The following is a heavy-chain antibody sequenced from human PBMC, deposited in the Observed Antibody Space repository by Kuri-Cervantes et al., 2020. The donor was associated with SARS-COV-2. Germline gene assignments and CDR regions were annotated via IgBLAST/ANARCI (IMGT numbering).Heavy chain of an antibody. J-gene: IGHJ4*02. CDR1: GFTFSSYW. D-gene: IGHD3-22*01. Sequence: GESLKISCAASGFTFSSYWMSWVRQAPGKGLEWVANIKQDGSEKYYVDPVKGRFTISRDNAKNSLYLQMNSLRAEDTAVYYCARVIDWVPYDYWGQGTLVTVSS. CDR3: ARVIDWVPYDY. CDR2: IKQDGSEK. V-gene: IGHV3-7*01.